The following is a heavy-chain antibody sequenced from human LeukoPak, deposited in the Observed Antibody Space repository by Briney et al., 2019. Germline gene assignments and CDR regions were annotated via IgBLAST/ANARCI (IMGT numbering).Heavy chain of an antibody. CDR2: IYPGDSDT. CDR1: GYSFTNYW. V-gene: IGHV5-51*01. Sequence: GESLKISCKGSGYSFTNYWVGWVRQVPGKGLEWMGIIYPGDSDTRNSPSFQGLVTISADKSINTAYLQWSSLKASDTAMYYCARQYGNAFDIWGQGTMVTVSS. J-gene: IGHJ3*02. CDR3: ARQYGNAFDI. D-gene: IGHD1-1*01.